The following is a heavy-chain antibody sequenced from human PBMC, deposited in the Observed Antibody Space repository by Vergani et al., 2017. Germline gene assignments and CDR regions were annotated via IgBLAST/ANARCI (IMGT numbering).Heavy chain of an antibody. CDR1: GFTFDDYA. CDR2: ISWNSGSI. Sequence: EVQLVESGGGLVQPGRSLRLSCAASGFTFDDYAMHWVRQAPGKGLGWVSGISWNSGSIGYADSVKGRFTISRDNAKNSLYLQMNSLRAEDTALYYCAKGAIAAAGTGAFDIWGQGTMVTVSS. J-gene: IGHJ3*02. D-gene: IGHD6-13*01. V-gene: IGHV3-9*01. CDR3: AKGAIAAAGTGAFDI.